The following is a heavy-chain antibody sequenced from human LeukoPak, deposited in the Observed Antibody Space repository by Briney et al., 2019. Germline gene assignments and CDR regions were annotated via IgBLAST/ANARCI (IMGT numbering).Heavy chain of an antibody. V-gene: IGHV4-4*07. CDR3: ARFLSSSWFRYFDL. J-gene: IGHJ2*01. CDR2: IYTSGST. CDR1: GGSISSYY. Sequence: SETLSLTCTVSGGSISSYYWSWIRQPAGKGLEWIGRIYTSGSTNYNPSLKSRVTMSVDTSKNQFSLKLSSVTAADTAVYYCARFLSSSWFRYFDLWGRGTLVTVSS. D-gene: IGHD6-13*01.